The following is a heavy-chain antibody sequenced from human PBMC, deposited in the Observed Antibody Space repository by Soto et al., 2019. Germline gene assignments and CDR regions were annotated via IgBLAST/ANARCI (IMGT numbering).Heavy chain of an antibody. CDR2: ISYDGSNK. V-gene: IGHV3-30*18. Sequence: PGGSLRLSCAASGFTFSSYGMHWVRQAPGKGLEWVAVISYDGSNKYYADSVKGRFTISRDNSKNTLYLQMNSLRAEDTAVYYCAKDLNPTWFEVPGSWFDPWGQGTLVTVSS. CDR3: AKDLNPTWFEVPGSWFDP. J-gene: IGHJ5*02. CDR1: GFTFSSYG. D-gene: IGHD3-10*01.